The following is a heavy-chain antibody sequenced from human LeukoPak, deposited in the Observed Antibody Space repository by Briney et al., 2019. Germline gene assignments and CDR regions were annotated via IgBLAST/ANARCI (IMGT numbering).Heavy chain of an antibody. V-gene: IGHV1-2*02. J-gene: IGHJ5*02. D-gene: IGHD1-26*01. CDR1: GYTFTGYY. CDR2: INPNSGGT. Sequence: GASVKVSCKASGYTFTGYYMHWVRQAPGQGLEWMGWINPNSGGTNYAQKFQGRATMTRDTSISTAYMELSRLRFDDTAVYYCARVLGLPHNSGSYSFDPWGQGTLVTVSS. CDR3: ARVLGLPHNSGSYSFDP.